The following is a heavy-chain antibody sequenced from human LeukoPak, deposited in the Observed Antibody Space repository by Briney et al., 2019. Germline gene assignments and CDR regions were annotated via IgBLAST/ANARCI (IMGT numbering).Heavy chain of an antibody. CDR2: ISYDGGHK. Sequence: GGSLRLSCAASGFTFSSYGMHWVRQAPGKGLEWVAVISYDGGHKYYADFVKGRFTISRDNSKNTLYLQMNSLRAEDTAVYYCATASRLSYDTFDIWGQGTVVTVSS. J-gene: IGHJ3*02. D-gene: IGHD2/OR15-2a*01. CDR3: ATASRLSYDTFDI. V-gene: IGHV3-30*03. CDR1: GFTFSSYG.